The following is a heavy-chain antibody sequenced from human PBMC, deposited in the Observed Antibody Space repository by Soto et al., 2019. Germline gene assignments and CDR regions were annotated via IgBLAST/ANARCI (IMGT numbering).Heavy chain of an antibody. CDR1: GFTFSNHA. Sequence: PVGSLRLSCAASGFTFSNHAMSWVRQAPGKGLEWVSGISDSGGLTYYADSVKGRFSMSRDNSKNTLYLQMKNLRAEDKAVYFCAKRQGIGAAAKNFDFWGQGTLVTV. D-gene: IGHD6-13*01. J-gene: IGHJ4*02. V-gene: IGHV3-23*01. CDR3: AKRQGIGAAAKNFDF. CDR2: ISDSGGLT.